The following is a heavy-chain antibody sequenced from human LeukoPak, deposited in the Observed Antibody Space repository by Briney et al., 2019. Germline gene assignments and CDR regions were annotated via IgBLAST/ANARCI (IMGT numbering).Heavy chain of an antibody. Sequence: PGGSLRLSCAASGFTFSDYYMSWIRQAPGKGLEWVSYISSSGSTIYYADSVKGRFTISRDNAKNSLYLQMNSLRAEDTAVYYCAKDPPDLLRVASMKHRPNWFDPWGQGTLVTVSS. J-gene: IGHJ5*02. CDR3: AKDPPDLLRVASMKHRPNWFDP. CDR1: GFTFSDYY. V-gene: IGHV3-11*01. CDR2: ISSSGSTI. D-gene: IGHD1-14*01.